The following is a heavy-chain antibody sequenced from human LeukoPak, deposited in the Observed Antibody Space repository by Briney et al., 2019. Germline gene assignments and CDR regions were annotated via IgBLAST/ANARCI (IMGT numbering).Heavy chain of an antibody. J-gene: IGHJ4*02. CDR3: AKDPSGSYQPFFDY. Sequence: GGSLRLSCAASGFTFSSYAMNWVRQAPGKGLEWVSAISGSGGSTYYADSVKGRFTISRDNSKNTLYLQMNSLRAEDTAVYYCAKDPSGSYQPFFDYWGQGTLATVSS. CDR2: ISGSGGST. CDR1: GFTFSSYA. D-gene: IGHD1-26*01. V-gene: IGHV3-23*01.